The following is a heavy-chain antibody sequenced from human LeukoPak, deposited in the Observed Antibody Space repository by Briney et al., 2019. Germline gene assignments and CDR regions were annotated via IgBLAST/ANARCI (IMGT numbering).Heavy chain of an antibody. V-gene: IGHV3-48*04. CDR2: ISSSGGTT. D-gene: IGHD6-19*01. CDR1: GFTFSSYS. J-gene: IGHJ4*02. Sequence: PGGSLRLSCAASGFTFSSYSMNWIRQAPGKGLEWVSYISSSGGTTHYADSVKGRFTISRNNAKNSLFVQMSNLRAEDTAVYYCARVPRSGGSIDYWGQGTLVTVSS. CDR3: ARVPRSGGSIDY.